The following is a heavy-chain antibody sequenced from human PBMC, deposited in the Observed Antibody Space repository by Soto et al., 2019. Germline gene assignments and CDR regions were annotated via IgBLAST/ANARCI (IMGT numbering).Heavy chain of an antibody. Sequence: QVQLLQSGAEVKRPGASVNVSCKAFGYTFTTYYMHWVRQAPGEELEWMGMINPTSGSTTYAQNFQGRVTMTRDKSTRTVYMELNSLRSEDTAVYYCARLDIVGPSTVPWGQGTLVTVSS. D-gene: IGHD1-26*01. J-gene: IGHJ5*02. V-gene: IGHV1-46*01. CDR1: GYTFTTYY. CDR3: ARLDIVGPSTVP. CDR2: INPTSGST.